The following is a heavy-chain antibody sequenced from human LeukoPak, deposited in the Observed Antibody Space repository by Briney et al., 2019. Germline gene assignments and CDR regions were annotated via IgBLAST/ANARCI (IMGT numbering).Heavy chain of an antibody. J-gene: IGHJ4*02. CDR3: AREVNYYGSGSYPGN. Sequence: PSETLSLTCAVYGGSFSGYYWSWIRQPPGKGLEWIGYIYYSGSTNYNPSLKSRVTISVDTSKNQFSLKLSSVTAADTAVYYCAREVNYYGSGSYPGNWGQGTLVTVSS. D-gene: IGHD3-10*01. CDR1: GGSFSGYY. V-gene: IGHV4-59*01. CDR2: IYYSGST.